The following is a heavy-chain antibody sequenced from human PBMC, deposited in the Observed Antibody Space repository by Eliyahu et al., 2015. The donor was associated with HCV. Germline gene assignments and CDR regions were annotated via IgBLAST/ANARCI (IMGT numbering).Heavy chain of an antibody. CDR2: ISAYNGYS. Sequence: QVQLVQSGPEVREPGASVKVSCEASGYTLTNYGISWVRQAPGQGPEWMGWISAYNGYSNYPQKVQGRVTMTTDTSTSTVHMELRGLTSDDTAVYYCARDRTGGGMDVWGQGTTVTVSS. D-gene: IGHD3-10*01. J-gene: IGHJ6*02. CDR1: GYTLTNYG. V-gene: IGHV1-18*01. CDR3: ARDRTGGGMDV.